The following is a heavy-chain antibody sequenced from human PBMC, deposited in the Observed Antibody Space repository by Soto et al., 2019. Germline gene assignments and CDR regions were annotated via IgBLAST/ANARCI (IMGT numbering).Heavy chain of an antibody. J-gene: IGHJ6*02. CDR2: ISYDGSNK. CDR1: GFTFSSYA. Sequence: GGSLRLSCAASGFTFSSYAMHWVRQAPGKGLEWVAVISYDGSNKYYADSVKDRFTISRDNSKNTLYLQMNSLRAEDTAVYYCARGWRPMDVWGQGTTVTVSS. V-gene: IGHV3-30-3*01. D-gene: IGHD2-15*01. CDR3: ARGWRPMDV.